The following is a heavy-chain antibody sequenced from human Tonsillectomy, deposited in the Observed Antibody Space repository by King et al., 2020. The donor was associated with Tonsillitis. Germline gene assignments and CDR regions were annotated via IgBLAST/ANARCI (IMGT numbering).Heavy chain of an antibody. CDR2: MNPDSGGT. CDR3: ARSGDIDLQPPAIPIDTLEFPPPPPEPFDY. Sequence: VQLVESGAEVKKPGASVKVSCAASGYTFTAYYIHWVRQAPGQGLEWVGWMNPDSGGTNYAQKFHGRVTMTRDTSISTAYMDVTNLRSDDTAVYYCARSGDIDLQPPAIPIDTLEFPPPPPEPFDYWGQGTLVTVSS. V-gene: IGHV1-2*02. CDR1: GYTFTAYY. J-gene: IGHJ4*02. D-gene: IGHD2-2*01.